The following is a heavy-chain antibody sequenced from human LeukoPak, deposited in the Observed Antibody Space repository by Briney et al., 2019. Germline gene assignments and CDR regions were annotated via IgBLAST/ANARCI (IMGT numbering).Heavy chain of an antibody. CDR2: INHSGGT. CDR1: GGSFSGYY. D-gene: IGHD6-19*01. CDR3: ARTIRQWLEGVHNWFDP. Sequence: PSETLSLTCAVYGGSFSGYYWSWIRQPPGKGLEWIGEINHSGGTNYNPSLKSRVTISVDTSKNQFSLKLSSVTAADTAVYYCARTIRQWLEGVHNWFDPWGQGTLVTVSS. V-gene: IGHV4-34*01. J-gene: IGHJ5*02.